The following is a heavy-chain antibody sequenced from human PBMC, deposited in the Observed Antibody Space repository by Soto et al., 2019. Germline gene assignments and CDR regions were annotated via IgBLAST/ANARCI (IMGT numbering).Heavy chain of an antibody. CDR1: GFTFRSCS. V-gene: IGHV3-48*02. D-gene: IGHD6-13*01. CDR3: ARDNGIAGSFDP. CDR2: ISISSRTI. J-gene: IGHJ5*02. Sequence: PGGSLRLSCAASGFTFRSCSMNWVRQPPGKGLEWVSYISISSRTIYYADSVKGRFTISRDDAKNSLYLQMNSLRDEDTSVYYCARDNGIAGSFDPWGQGTLVTVSS.